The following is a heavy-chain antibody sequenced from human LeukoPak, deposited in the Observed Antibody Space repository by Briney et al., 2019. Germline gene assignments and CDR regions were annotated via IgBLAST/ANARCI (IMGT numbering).Heavy chain of an antibody. V-gene: IGHV3-7*01. CDR3: TGGHYSGYRN. D-gene: IGHD5-12*01. CDR1: GFTFSNYW. J-gene: IGHJ4*02. Sequence: GSLRLSCAASGFTFSNYWMNWVRQAPGEGLECVANIKGDGSEKYYVDSVKGRFTISRDNAKNSLYLQMNSLRAEDTAVYYCTGGHYSGYRNWGPGTLVTVSS. CDR2: IKGDGSEK.